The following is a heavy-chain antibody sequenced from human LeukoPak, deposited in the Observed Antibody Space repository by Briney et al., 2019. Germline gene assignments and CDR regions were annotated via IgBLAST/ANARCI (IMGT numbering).Heavy chain of an antibody. Sequence: GGSLRLSCAASGFTVSSNYMSWVRQAPGKGLEWVSVIYSGGSTYYADSVKGRFTISRDNSKNTLYLQMNSLRAEDTAVYYCARDRRLAAAGYYYYYGMDVWGQGTTVTVSS. J-gene: IGHJ6*02. D-gene: IGHD6-13*01. CDR3: ARDRRLAAAGYYYYYGMDV. V-gene: IGHV3-66*01. CDR1: GFTVSSNY. CDR2: IYSGGST.